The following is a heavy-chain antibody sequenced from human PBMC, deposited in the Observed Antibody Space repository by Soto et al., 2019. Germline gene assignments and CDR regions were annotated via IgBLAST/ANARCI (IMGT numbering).Heavy chain of an antibody. CDR2: VYHTGNT. Sequence: SETLSLTCGVSNFSISSAYYWAWIRQPPGKGLEWIASVYHTGNTYFNPSLKSRVTISVDTSKNQFSLRLRSVTAADTAIYYCARDRIVTKPPAPYYLYYGVDVWGQGTTVTSP. D-gene: IGHD3-22*01. CDR3: ARDRIVTKPPAPYYLYYGVDV. CDR1: NFSISSAYY. V-gene: IGHV4-38-2*02. J-gene: IGHJ6*02.